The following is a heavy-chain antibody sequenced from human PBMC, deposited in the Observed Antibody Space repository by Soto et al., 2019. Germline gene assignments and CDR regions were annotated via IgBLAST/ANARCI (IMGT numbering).Heavy chain of an antibody. CDR1: GFTFSSYE. CDR2: ISSSGSTI. D-gene: IGHD6-6*01. J-gene: IGHJ4*02. CDR3: ARVLKGYSSSSDY. Sequence: PGGSLRLSCAASGFTFSSYEMNWVRQAPGKGLEWVLYISSSGSTIYYADSVKGRFTISRDNAKNSLYLQMNSLRAEDTAVYYCARVLKGYSSSSDYWGQGTLVTVSS. V-gene: IGHV3-48*03.